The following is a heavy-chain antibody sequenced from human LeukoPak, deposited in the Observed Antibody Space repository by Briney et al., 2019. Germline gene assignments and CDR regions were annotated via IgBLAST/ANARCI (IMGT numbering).Heavy chain of an antibody. J-gene: IGHJ4*02. CDR3: ARSARGVVVPAAINQPLGY. CDR2: IWYGGSNK. CDR1: GFTFSSYG. V-gene: IGHV3-33*08. Sequence: PGGSLRLSCAAPGFTFSSYGMHWVRQAPGKGLEWVAVIWYGGSNKYYADSVKGRFTISRDNSKNTLYLQMNSLRAEDTAVYYCARSARGVVVPAAINQPLGYWGQGTLVTVSS. D-gene: IGHD2-2*02.